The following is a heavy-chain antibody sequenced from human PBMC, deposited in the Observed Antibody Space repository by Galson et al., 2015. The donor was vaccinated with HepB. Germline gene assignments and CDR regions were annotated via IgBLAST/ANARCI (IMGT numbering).Heavy chain of an antibody. D-gene: IGHD4-11*01. V-gene: IGHV3-30-3*01. Sequence: SLRLSCAASGFIFDNYAMHWVRQAPGKGPEWVAVISYDGINKYYADSVKGRFTISRDDSENKLYLQMNSLRTEDTAMYYCARDRGAKIYRHFDYWGQGTLVTVSS. J-gene: IGHJ4*02. CDR1: GFIFDNYA. CDR2: ISYDGINK. CDR3: ARDRGAKIYRHFDY.